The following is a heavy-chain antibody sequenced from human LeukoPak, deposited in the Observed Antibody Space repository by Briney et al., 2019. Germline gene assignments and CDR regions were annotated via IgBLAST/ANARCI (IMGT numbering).Heavy chain of an antibody. CDR2: IWYDGSNK. D-gene: IGHD3-22*01. CDR3: ARDLYDSSGPY. V-gene: IGHV3-33*08. Sequence: GGSLRLSCAASGFTFSSYAMSWVRQAPGKGLEWVAVIWYDGSNKYYADSVKGRFTISRDNSKNTLYLQMNSLRAEDTAVYYCARDLYDSSGPYWGQGTLVTVSS. CDR1: GFTFSSYA. J-gene: IGHJ4*02.